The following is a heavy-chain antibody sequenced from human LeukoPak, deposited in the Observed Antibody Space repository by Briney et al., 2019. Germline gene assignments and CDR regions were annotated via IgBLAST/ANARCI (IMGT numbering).Heavy chain of an antibody. V-gene: IGHV3-23*01. Sequence: PGGSLGLSCAVSGLTFSDYRMIWVRQAPEKRLEWVAVTAGADDVVQYADSVKGRFTISRDNPKNTLSLQMNSLRAEDTAVYSCAKSYHYGSGSNYVTFDYWGQGILVTVSS. CDR2: TAGADDVV. CDR1: GLTFSDYR. CDR3: AKSYHYGSGSNYVTFDY. J-gene: IGHJ4*02. D-gene: IGHD3-10*01.